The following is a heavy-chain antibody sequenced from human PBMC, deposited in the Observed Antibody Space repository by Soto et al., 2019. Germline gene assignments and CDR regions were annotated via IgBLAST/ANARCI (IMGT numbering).Heavy chain of an antibody. CDR1: GGSISSGGYY. D-gene: IGHD5-18*01. CDR2: IYYSGST. Sequence: SETLSLTCTVSGGSISSGGYYWSWIRQHPGKGLEWIGYIYYSGSTYYNPSLKSRVTISVDTSKNQFSLKLSSVTAADTAVYYCARSGYSYGPNPLLYWGQGILVTVSS. CDR3: ARSGYSYGPNPLLY. V-gene: IGHV4-31*03. J-gene: IGHJ4*02.